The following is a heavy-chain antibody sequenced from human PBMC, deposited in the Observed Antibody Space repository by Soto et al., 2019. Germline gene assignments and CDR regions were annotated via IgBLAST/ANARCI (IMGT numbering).Heavy chain of an antibody. D-gene: IGHD3-16*02. J-gene: IGHJ6*02. CDR1: GYTFTDYY. V-gene: IGHV1-69*13. Sequence: VQLVQSGAEVKKPGATVKISCKVSGYTFTDYYMHWVQQAPGQGLEWMGGIIPIFGTANYAQKFQGRVTITADKTTSTAYMELSSLRSEDTAVYYCARSLYDYVWGSYRYTGDFYYGMDVWGQGTTVTVSS. CDR3: ARSLYDYVWGSYRYTGDFYYGMDV. CDR2: IIPIFGTA.